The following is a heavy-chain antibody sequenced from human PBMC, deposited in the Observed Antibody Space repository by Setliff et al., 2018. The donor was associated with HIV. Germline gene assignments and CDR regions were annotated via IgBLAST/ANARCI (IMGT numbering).Heavy chain of an antibody. CDR1: GGSLSGYH. V-gene: IGHV4-34*01. Sequence: SETLSLTCAVYGGSLSGYHWRWIRQSPEKGLEWIGEIKHSGSTYYNPSLKSRVTMSVDTSKNQFSLKLSSVTAADTAVYCCARGGGYDRSGYYPFDYWGQGTPVTVSS. CDR3: ARGGGYDRSGYYPFDY. D-gene: IGHD3-22*01. CDR2: IKHSGST. J-gene: IGHJ4*02.